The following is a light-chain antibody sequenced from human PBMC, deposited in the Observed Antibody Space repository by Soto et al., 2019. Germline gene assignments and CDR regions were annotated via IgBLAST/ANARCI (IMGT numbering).Light chain of an antibody. CDR2: DVS. V-gene: IGLV2-14*01. Sequence: QSVLTQPASVSGSPGQSITISCTGTSSDVGGYNYVSWYQQHPGKAPKLMIYDVSNRPSGVSNRFSGSKSGNTASLTISGLQAEDEADYYCRSYTSSSTLHVVFGGGTKLNVL. J-gene: IGLJ2*01. CDR1: SSDVGGYNY. CDR3: RSYTSSSTLHVV.